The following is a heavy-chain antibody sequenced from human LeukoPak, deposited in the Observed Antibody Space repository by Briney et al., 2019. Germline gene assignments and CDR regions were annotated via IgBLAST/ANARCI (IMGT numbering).Heavy chain of an antibody. CDR2: ISAYNGNT. D-gene: IGHD6-13*01. Sequence: ASVKVSCKASGYTFTSYGISWVRQAPGQGLEWMGWISAYNGNTNYAQKLQGRVTMTTDTSTSTDYLELSSLRSEDTAVYYCARGSYSSSSGWFDPWGQGTLVTVSS. CDR3: ARGSYSSSSGWFDP. CDR1: GYTFTSYG. J-gene: IGHJ5*02. V-gene: IGHV1-18*01.